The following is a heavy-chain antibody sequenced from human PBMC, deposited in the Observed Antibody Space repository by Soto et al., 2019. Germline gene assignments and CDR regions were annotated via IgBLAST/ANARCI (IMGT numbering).Heavy chain of an antibody. CDR1: GYTFTSYG. CDR3: ARGPSAYYDYVWGSYRYDNWFDP. CDR2: ISAYNGNT. D-gene: IGHD3-16*02. J-gene: IGHJ5*02. Sequence: QVQLVQSGAEVKKPGASVKVSCKASGYTFTSYGISWVRQAPGQELEWMGWISAYNGNTNYAQKLQGRVTMTTDTSTSTAYMELRSLRSDDTAVYYCARGPSAYYDYVWGSYRYDNWFDPWGQGTLVTVSS. V-gene: IGHV1-18*01.